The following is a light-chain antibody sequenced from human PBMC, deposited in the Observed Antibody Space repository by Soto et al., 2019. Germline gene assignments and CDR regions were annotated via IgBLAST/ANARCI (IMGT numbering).Light chain of an antibody. CDR2: DAS. Sequence: EIVLTQSPATLSLSPGERATLSCRASQSVSSFLGWYQQKPGQAPRLLIYDASNRAPGIPARFSGSGSGTDFTLTISSLVPEDFAVYYCQQRSSWTFGQGTKVDIK. CDR3: QQRSSWT. J-gene: IGKJ1*01. CDR1: QSVSSF. V-gene: IGKV3-11*01.